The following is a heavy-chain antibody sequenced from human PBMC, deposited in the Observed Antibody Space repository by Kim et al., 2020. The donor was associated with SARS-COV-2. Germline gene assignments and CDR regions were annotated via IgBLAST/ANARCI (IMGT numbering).Heavy chain of an antibody. V-gene: IGHV3-30*04. J-gene: IGHJ4*02. CDR1: GFTFSSYA. CDR2: ISYDGSNK. Sequence: GGSLRLSCAASGFTFSSYAMHWVRQAPGKGLEWVAVISYDGSNKYYADSVKGRFTISRDNSKNTLYLQMNSLRAEDTAVYYCASEVVGCSSTSCYAGDYWGEGSMVTVS. CDR3: ASEVVGCSSTSCYAGDY. D-gene: IGHD2-2*01.